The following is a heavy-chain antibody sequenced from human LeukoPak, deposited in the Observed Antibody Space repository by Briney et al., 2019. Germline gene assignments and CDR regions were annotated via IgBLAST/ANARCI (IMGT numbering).Heavy chain of an antibody. CDR3: AKGKAAGTRTLDY. J-gene: IGHJ4*02. Sequence: GGSLRLSCAASGFTFSTYAMSWVRQAPGKGPQWVSGISGSGGSTYYTDSVKGRFTISRDNSKNTLYLQMNSLRAEDTAVYYRAKGKAAGTRTLDYWGQGTLVTVSS. D-gene: IGHD6-13*01. CDR2: ISGSGGST. V-gene: IGHV3-23*01. CDR1: GFTFSTYA.